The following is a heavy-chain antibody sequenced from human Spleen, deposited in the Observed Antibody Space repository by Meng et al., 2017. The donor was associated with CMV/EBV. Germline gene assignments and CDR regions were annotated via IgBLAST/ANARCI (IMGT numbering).Heavy chain of an antibody. CDR2: IIPILGIA. Sequence: SVKVSCKASGGNFSSYTNSWVRQAPGQGLEWMGRIIPILGIANYAQKFQGRVTITADKSTSTAYMELSSLRSKDTAVYYCARDRVGGSGSYLSYYYYGMDVWCQGTTVTVSS. CDR3: ARDRVGGSGSYLSYYYYGMDV. CDR1: GGNFSSYT. V-gene: IGHV1-69*04. D-gene: IGHD3-10*01. J-gene: IGHJ6*02.